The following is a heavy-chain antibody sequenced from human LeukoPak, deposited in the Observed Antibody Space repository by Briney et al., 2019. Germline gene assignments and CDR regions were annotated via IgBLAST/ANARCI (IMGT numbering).Heavy chain of an antibody. CDR3: AKDILAYYYGSGSYEGFDY. Sequence: PGGSLRLSCAASGFTFNSYAMSWVRQAPGKGLEWVSAISGSGGSTYYADSVKGRFTISRDNSKNTLYLQMNSLRAEDTAVYYCAKDILAYYYGSGSYEGFDYWGQGTLVTVSS. V-gene: IGHV3-23*01. CDR2: ISGSGGST. CDR1: GFTFNSYA. J-gene: IGHJ4*02. D-gene: IGHD3-10*01.